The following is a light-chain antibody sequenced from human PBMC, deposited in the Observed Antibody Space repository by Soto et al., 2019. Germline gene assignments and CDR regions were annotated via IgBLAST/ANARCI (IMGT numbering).Light chain of an antibody. CDR2: EVT. J-gene: IGLJ2*01. Sequence: QSALTQPPSASGSPGQSVTISCSGTSSDVGANNYVSWYQQHPGKAPKLMMYEVTKRPSGVPDRFSGSKSGNTASLTVSGLQADYEADYYCSTFGGSKVFGGGTKLTVL. V-gene: IGLV2-8*01. CDR1: SSDVGANNY. CDR3: STFGGSKV.